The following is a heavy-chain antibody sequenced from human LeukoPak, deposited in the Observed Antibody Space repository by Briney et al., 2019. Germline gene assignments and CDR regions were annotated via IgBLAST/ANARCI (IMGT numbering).Heavy chain of an antibody. CDR3: ALKPIGYSSSY. V-gene: IGHV3-23*01. D-gene: IGHD6-19*01. CDR1: GFTFSSYA. Sequence: GGSLRLSCAASGFTFSSYAMSWVRQAPGKGLEWVSAISGSGGSTYYADSVKGRFTISRDNSKNTLYLQMNSLRAEDTAVYYCALKPIGYSSSYWGQGTLVTVSS. CDR2: ISGSGGST. J-gene: IGHJ4*02.